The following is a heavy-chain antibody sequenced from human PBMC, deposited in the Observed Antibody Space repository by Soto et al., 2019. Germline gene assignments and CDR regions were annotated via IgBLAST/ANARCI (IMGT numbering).Heavy chain of an antibody. CDR3: ARGPRDHFYCDSSDYARSYGAFDL. J-gene: IGHJ3*01. Sequence: QVQLVQSGAEVKKPGSSVKVSCKASGGTLSDYAFSWVRQAPGQGLEWMGGIIPIFGSANYSQKLQGRVTIPEDESTKTASMELSSLRSEDTAVYYCARGPRDHFYCDSSDYARSYGAFDLWGQGTMVTVSS. D-gene: IGHD3-22*01. CDR2: IIPIFGSA. CDR1: GGTLSDYA. V-gene: IGHV1-69*12.